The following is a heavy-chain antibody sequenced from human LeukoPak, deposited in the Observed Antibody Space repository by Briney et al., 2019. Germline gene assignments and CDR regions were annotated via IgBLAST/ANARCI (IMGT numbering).Heavy chain of an antibody. D-gene: IGHD4-23*01. CDR3: ARARYGGNRYFDY. CDR2: INHSGST. Sequence: SETLSLTCAVYGGSFSGYYWSWIRQPPGKGLEWIGEINHSGSTNYNPSLKSRVTISVDTSKNQFSLKLSSVTAADTAVYYCARARYGGNRYFDYWGQGTLVTVSS. CDR1: GGSFSGYY. J-gene: IGHJ4*02. V-gene: IGHV4-34*01.